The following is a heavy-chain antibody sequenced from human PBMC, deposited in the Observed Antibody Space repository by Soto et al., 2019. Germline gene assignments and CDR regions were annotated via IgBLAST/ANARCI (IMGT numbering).Heavy chain of an antibody. V-gene: IGHV4-59*01. D-gene: IGHD3-10*01. CDR2: IYYSGST. Sequence: QVQLQESGPGLVKPSETLSLTCTVSGGSISSYYWSWIRQPPGKGLEWIGYIYYSGSTNYNPSLKSRVTISVDTSKNQFSLKLSSVTAADTAVYYCARASVLLWFGEPQGAFFDYWGQGTLVTVSS. CDR1: GGSISSYY. CDR3: ARASVLLWFGEPQGAFFDY. J-gene: IGHJ4*02.